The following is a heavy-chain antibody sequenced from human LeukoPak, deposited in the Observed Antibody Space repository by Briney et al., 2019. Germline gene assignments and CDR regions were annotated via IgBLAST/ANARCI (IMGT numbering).Heavy chain of an antibody. J-gene: IGHJ4*02. Sequence: GGSLRLSCAASGFTFSDYYMSWIRQAPGEGLEWVSYISDSGSIIYYADSLQGRFTISRDNAKNSLYLQMNSLRAEDTAVYYCATVPEGSWYPSYWGQGTLVTVSS. CDR2: ISDSGSII. CDR3: ATVPEGSWYPSY. CDR1: GFTFSDYY. V-gene: IGHV3-11*01. D-gene: IGHD6-13*01.